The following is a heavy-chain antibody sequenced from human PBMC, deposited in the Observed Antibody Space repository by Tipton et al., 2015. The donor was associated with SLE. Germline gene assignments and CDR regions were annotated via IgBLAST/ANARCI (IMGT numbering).Heavy chain of an antibody. CDR2: IYYSGSA. Sequence: TLSLTCSVSGGSLRGHYWSWIRQLPGKGLGWIGYIYYSGSAYYNPSLTSRVTISVDTSKNQFSLRLTSVTAADTAVYYCARTLGAIAHTVYDAFDIWGQGKMVTVSS. V-gene: IGHV4-59*11. CDR3: ARTLGAIAHTVYDAFDI. CDR1: GGSLRGHY. J-gene: IGHJ3*02. D-gene: IGHD1-26*01.